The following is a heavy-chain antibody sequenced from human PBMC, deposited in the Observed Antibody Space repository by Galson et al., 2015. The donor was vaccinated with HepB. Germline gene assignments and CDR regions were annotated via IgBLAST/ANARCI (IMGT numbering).Heavy chain of an antibody. Sequence: SLRLSCAASGFTFSSYAMHWVRQAPGKGLEWVAVISYDGSNKYYADSVKGRFTISRDNSKNTLYLQMNSLRAEDTAVYYCARDRSRVYYDSSGSPIDYWGQGTLVTVSS. CDR1: GFTFSSYA. D-gene: IGHD3-22*01. J-gene: IGHJ4*02. V-gene: IGHV3-30-3*01. CDR3: ARDRSRVYYDSSGSPIDY. CDR2: ISYDGSNK.